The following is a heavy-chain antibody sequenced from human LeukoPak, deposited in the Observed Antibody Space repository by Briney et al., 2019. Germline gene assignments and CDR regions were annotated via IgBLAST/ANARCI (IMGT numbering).Heavy chain of an antibody. CDR2: ISGSGGKT. CDR3: AKDYDGYGDYALDY. J-gene: IGHJ4*02. Sequence: PGGSLRLSCAASGFTFSSYAMSWVRQAPGKGLEWVSAISGSGGKTYYADSVKGRFTISRDNSKNTLYLQMNSLRAEDTAVYYCAKDYDGYGDYALDYWGQGTLVTVSS. CDR1: GFTFSSYA. D-gene: IGHD4-17*01. V-gene: IGHV3-23*01.